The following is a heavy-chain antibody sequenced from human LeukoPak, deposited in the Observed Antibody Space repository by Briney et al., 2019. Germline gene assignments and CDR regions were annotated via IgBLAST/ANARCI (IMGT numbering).Heavy chain of an antibody. CDR2: IRYDGSNK. D-gene: IGHD1-26*01. J-gene: IGHJ6*03. CDR3: AKDSKIVGPTFRSYHYMDV. CDR1: GFTFSSYG. Sequence: QTGGSLRLSCAASGFTFSSYGMHWVRQAPGKGLEWVAFIRYDGSNKYYADSVKGRFTISRDNSKNTLYLQMNSLRVEDTAVYYCAKDSKIVGPTFRSYHYMDVWGKGTTVTVSS. V-gene: IGHV3-30*02.